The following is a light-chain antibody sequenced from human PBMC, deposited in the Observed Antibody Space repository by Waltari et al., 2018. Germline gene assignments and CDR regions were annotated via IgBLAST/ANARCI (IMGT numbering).Light chain of an antibody. Sequence: EIVLTQSPATLSLSPGERATLSCRASQTVRSYLAWYQQKPGQAPRLLLFDASSRATGIPAKFSGSGSGTDFTLTVSNLEPEDFAVYYCQQRSNWPYTFGQGTRVEIK. V-gene: IGKV3-11*01. J-gene: IGKJ2*01. CDR3: QQRSNWPYT. CDR1: QTVRSY. CDR2: DAS.